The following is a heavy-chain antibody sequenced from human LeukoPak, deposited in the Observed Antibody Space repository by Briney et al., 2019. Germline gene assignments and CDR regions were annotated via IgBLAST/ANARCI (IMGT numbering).Heavy chain of an antibody. Sequence: SETLSLTCAVYGGSFSGYYWSWIRQPPGKGLEWIGEINHSGSTNYNPSLKSRVTISVDTSKNQFSLKLSSVTAADTAVYYCARVGRWFCSSTSCTEYFQHWGQGTLVTVSS. V-gene: IGHV4-34*01. J-gene: IGHJ1*01. CDR3: ARVGRWFCSSTSCTEYFQH. CDR1: GGSFSGYY. D-gene: IGHD2-2*01. CDR2: INHSGST.